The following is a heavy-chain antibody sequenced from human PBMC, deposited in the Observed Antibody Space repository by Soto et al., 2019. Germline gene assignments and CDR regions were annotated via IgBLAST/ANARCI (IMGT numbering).Heavy chain of an antibody. V-gene: IGHV3-7*05. J-gene: IGHJ4*02. CDR1: GFTFSSHW. CDR2: IIQDGSDK. Sequence: GGSLRLSCAASGFTFSSHWMSWVRQAPGKGLEWVANIIQDGSDKYYVDSVEGRFTISRDNAKNSLYLQMNSLRAEDTAVYYCARALYGGTTIFDYWGQGTLVTVSS. CDR3: ARALYGGTTIFDY. D-gene: IGHD3-3*01.